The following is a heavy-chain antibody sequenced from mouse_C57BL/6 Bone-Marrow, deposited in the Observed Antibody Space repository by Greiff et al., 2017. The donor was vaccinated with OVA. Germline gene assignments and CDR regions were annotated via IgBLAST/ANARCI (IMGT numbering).Heavy chain of an antibody. V-gene: IGHV10-3*01. Sequence: VQLQQSGGGLVQPKGSLKLSCAASGFTFNTYAMHWVRQAPGKGLEWVARIRSKSSNYATYYADSVKDRFTISRDDSQSMLYLQMNNLKTEDTAMYYCVREAPYYGSSYLYFDYWGQGTTLTVSS. D-gene: IGHD1-1*01. CDR1: GFTFNTYA. J-gene: IGHJ2*01. CDR2: IRSKSSNYAT. CDR3: VREAPYYGSSYLYFDY.